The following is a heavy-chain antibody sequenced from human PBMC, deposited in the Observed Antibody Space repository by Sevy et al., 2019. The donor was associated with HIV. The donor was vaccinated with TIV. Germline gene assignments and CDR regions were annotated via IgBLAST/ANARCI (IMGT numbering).Heavy chain of an antibody. V-gene: IGHV4-61*02. Sequence: SETPSLTCSVSGGSISSGNYYWNWIRQPAGKGLEWIGRIHSTGTTNYNPALKSRVSISADASKNKFFLKLTSVTAADTAVYYCARYSSSWYGGHWFDPWGQGTLVTVSS. CDR3: ARYSSSWYGGHWFDP. J-gene: IGHJ5*02. CDR2: IHSTGTT. CDR1: GGSISSGNYY. D-gene: IGHD6-13*01.